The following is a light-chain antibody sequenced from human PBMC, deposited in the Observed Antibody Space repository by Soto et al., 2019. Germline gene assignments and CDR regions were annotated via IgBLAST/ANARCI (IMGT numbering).Light chain of an antibody. CDR1: QSVSSY. J-gene: IGKJ1*01. Sequence: EIVLTQSPATLSLSPGERATLSCRASQSVSSYLAWYQQKPGQAPRLLIYDASNRATGIPARFSGSGSGTDFTLTISSLEPEDFAVYYCQQRSNWPPWTFGQGLKVDIK. V-gene: IGKV3-11*01. CDR3: QQRSNWPPWT. CDR2: DAS.